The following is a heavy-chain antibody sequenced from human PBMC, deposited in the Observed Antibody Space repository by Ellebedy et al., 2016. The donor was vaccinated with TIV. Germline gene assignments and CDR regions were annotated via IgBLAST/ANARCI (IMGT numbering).Heavy chain of an antibody. D-gene: IGHD2/OR15-2a*01. CDR2: AHHTRHT. J-gene: IGHJ5*02. Sequence: MPGGSLRPSCGLSGASINSANYWSWVRQCPGRGLQWIGDAHHTRHTNYNPSLRSRVSISVDKSKSQFSLRLRSMTAADTAVYYFARDWTWGGGYFASWFDPWGQGTPVTVSS. V-gene: IGHV4-4*02. CDR1: GASINSANY. CDR3: ARDWTWGGGYFASWFDP.